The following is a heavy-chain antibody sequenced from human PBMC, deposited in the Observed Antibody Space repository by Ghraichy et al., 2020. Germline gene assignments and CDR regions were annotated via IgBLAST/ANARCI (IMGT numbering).Heavy chain of an antibody. CDR3: ARDGNIPDPAVAAVNAFDI. V-gene: IGHV1-18*01. Sequence: ASVKVSCKASGYTFTSYGISWVRQAPGQGLEWMGWISAYNGNTNYAQKLQGRVTMTTDTSTSTAYMELRSLRSDDTAVYYCARDGNIPDPAVAAVNAFDIWGQGTMVTVSS. D-gene: IGHD6-19*01. J-gene: IGHJ3*02. CDR2: ISAYNGNT. CDR1: GYTFTSYG.